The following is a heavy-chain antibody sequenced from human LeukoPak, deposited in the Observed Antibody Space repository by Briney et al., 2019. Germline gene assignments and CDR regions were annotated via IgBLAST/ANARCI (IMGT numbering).Heavy chain of an antibody. V-gene: IGHV3-66*01. D-gene: IGHD6-13*01. CDR3: ARDQGIAAAGTMRY. CDR2: LYSGGST. J-gene: IGHJ4*02. Sequence: GGSLRLSCAASGFTVNSNCMSWVRQAPGKGLEWVSVLYSGGSTYYADSVKGRFTISRDNAKNSLYLQMNSLRAEDTAVYYCARDQGIAAAGTMRYWGQGTLVTVSS. CDR1: GFTVNSNC.